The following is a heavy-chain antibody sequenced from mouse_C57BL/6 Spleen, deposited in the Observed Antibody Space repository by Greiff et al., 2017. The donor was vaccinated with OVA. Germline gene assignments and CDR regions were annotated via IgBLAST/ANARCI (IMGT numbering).Heavy chain of an antibody. D-gene: IGHD2-3*01. Sequence: QVQLQQSGAELVRPGASVTLSCKASGYTFTDYEMHWVKQTPVHGLEWIGAIDPETGGTAYNQKFKGKAILTADKSSSTADMELRSLTSEDSAVYYCTRDGFMDSGVKEPQSPSPQ. CDR1: GYTFTDYE. CDR3: TRDGFMDS. J-gene: IGHJ4*01. V-gene: IGHV1-15*01. CDR2: IDPETGGT.